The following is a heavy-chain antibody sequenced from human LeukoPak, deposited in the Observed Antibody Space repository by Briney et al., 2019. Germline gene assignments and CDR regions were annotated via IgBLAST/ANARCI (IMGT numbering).Heavy chain of an antibody. J-gene: IGHJ6*03. D-gene: IGHD5-18*01. CDR2: IRYDGSNK. V-gene: IGHV3-30*02. CDR3: AKMAASGGYYYYYYYMDV. CDR1: GFTFSYYY. Sequence: GGSLRLSCAASGFTFSYYYMSWIRQAPGKGLEWVAFIRYDGSNKYYADSVKGRFTISRDNSKNTLYLQMNSLRAEDTAVYYCAKMAASGGYYYYYYYMDVWGKGTTVTVSS.